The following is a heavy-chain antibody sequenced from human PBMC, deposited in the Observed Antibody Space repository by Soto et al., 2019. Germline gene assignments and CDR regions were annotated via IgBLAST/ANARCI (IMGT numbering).Heavy chain of an antibody. V-gene: IGHV1-2*04. Sequence: ASVKVSCKASGYSFTDYHIHWVRQAPGQGLEWLGRINPKSGGTSTAQKFQGWVTMTRDRSISTVYMELTGLRSDDTAVYFCARADSTLCSNGVCSFFYYHGMCVRGQQSTGTVSS. CDR2: INPKSGGT. CDR3: ARADSTLCSNGVCSFFYYHGMCV. J-gene: IGHJ6*02. D-gene: IGHD2-8*01. CDR1: GYSFTDYH.